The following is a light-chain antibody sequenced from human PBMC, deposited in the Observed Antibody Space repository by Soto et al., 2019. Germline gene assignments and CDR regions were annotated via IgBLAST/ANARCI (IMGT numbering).Light chain of an antibody. CDR3: AAWDVSVKCFV. V-gene: IGLV1-44*01. J-gene: IGLJ1*01. Sequence: VLAPPPSASGTPGQRVPFSCSGSSSNIGINTVNWYRQLPGTAPQLLIYDNHRRHSGVPDRFSGSKSGTSASLSITGLQSEDGATYFRAAWDVSVKCFVFGTGTKVTVL. CDR1: SSNIGINT. CDR2: DNH.